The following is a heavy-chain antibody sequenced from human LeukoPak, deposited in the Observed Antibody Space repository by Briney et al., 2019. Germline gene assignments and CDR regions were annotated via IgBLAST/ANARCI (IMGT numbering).Heavy chain of an antibody. CDR2: IKPDASEK. D-gene: IGHD5-24*01. CDR1: GFTLSSYW. J-gene: IGHJ4*02. CDR3: AREQITRWLKPPDI. Sequence: GGSLRLSCAASGFTLSSYWTNWVRQAPGKGLEWVANIKPDASEKNYVDSVKGRFTVSRDNAKNSLYLQMNNLRVEDTAVYYCAREQITRWLKPPDIWGQGTMVTVSS. V-gene: IGHV3-7*01.